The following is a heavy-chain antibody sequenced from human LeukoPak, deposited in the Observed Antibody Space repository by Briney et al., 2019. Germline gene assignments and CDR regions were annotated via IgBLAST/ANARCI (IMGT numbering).Heavy chain of an antibody. J-gene: IGHJ4*02. CDR1: GGSISSYY. D-gene: IGHD3-9*01. Sequence: SETLSLTCTVSGGSISSYYWSWIRQPPGKGLEWIGYIYYSGSTNYNPSLKSRVTISVDTSENQFSLKLSSVTAADTAVYYCARVGDDNLTGWTRFDYWGQGTLVTVSS. V-gene: IGHV4-59*01. CDR2: IYYSGST. CDR3: ARVGDDNLTGWTRFDY.